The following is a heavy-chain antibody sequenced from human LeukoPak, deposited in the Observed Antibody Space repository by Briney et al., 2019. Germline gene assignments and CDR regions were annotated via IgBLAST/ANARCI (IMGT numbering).Heavy chain of an antibody. CDR2: IYYSGST. CDR3: ARGRVRGYSYGPLDY. CDR1: GGSISSSNYY. D-gene: IGHD5-18*01. V-gene: IGHV4-39*07. Sequence: SETLSLTCTVSGGSISSSNYYWGWIRQPPGKGLEWIGSIYYSGSTYYNPSLKSRVTISVDTSKNQFSLKLSSVTAADTAVYYCARGRVRGYSYGPLDYWGQGTLVTVSS. J-gene: IGHJ4*02.